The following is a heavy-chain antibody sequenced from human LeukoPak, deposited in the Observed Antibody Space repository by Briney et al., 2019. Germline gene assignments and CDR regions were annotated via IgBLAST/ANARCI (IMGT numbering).Heavy chain of an antibody. Sequence: HPGGSLRLSCAASGFTLSSYAMSWVRQAPGKGLEWVSAISGSGGSTYYADSVKGRFTISRDNSKNTLYLQMNSLRAEDTAVYYCARGHIVGATYYSYYMDVWGKGTTVTVSS. D-gene: IGHD1-26*01. CDR1: GFTLSSYA. J-gene: IGHJ6*03. CDR2: ISGSGGST. V-gene: IGHV3-23*01. CDR3: ARGHIVGATYYSYYMDV.